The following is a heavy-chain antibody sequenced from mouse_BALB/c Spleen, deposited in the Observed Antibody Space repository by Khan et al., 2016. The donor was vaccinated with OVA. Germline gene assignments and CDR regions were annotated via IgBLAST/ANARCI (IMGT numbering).Heavy chain of an antibody. V-gene: IGHV3-2*02. CDR1: GYTITTDYA. Sequence: VQLKQSGPGLVKPSQSLSLICTVTGYTITTDYAWNLKRQFPGNKLECMGIISYTGNTNYNQSLKSRISITRDTSKNQFFLQLNSVTTEDTATYYCARVYGGDFDYWGQGTSLTVSS. CDR3: ARVYGGDFDY. J-gene: IGHJ2*02. CDR2: ISYTGNT. D-gene: IGHD1-1*01.